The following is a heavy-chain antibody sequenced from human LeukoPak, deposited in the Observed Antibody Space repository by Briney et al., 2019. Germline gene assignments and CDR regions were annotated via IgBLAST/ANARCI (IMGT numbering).Heavy chain of an antibody. CDR1: GGSFSGYS. CDR3: ARGGSSGWKGGTAFDV. Sequence: SETLSLTCGVYGGSFSGYSWSWIRQPPGKGLEWIAEINQSGSAEYKPSLESRVIISIDTSKNQFSLKVNSVTAADTAVYFCARGGSSGWKGGTAFDVWGQGTMVVVSS. J-gene: IGHJ3*01. CDR2: INQSGSA. V-gene: IGHV4-34*01. D-gene: IGHD6-19*01.